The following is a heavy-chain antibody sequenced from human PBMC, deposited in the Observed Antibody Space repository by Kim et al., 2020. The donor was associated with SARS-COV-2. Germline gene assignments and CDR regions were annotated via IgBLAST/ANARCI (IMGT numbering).Heavy chain of an antibody. CDR3: ARVRYTYSSGWYYYYGMDV. D-gene: IGHD6-19*01. Sequence: GESLKISCKGSGYSFTSYWIGWVRQMPGKGLEWMGIIYPGDSDTRYSPSFQGQVTISADKSISTAYLQWSSLKASDTAMYYCARVRYTYSSGWYYYYGMDVWGQGTTVTVSS. V-gene: IGHV5-51*01. J-gene: IGHJ6*02. CDR1: GYSFTSYW. CDR2: IYPGDSDT.